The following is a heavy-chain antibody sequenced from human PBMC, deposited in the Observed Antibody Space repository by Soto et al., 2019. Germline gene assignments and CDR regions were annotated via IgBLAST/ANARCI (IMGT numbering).Heavy chain of an antibody. D-gene: IGHD2-21*02. V-gene: IGHV3-23*01. J-gene: IGHJ4*02. CDR1: GFTFHSYT. CDR3: AKDRCSGGHCYSQLFDY. CDR2: IVGSGDSI. Sequence: GGSLRLSCAASGFTFHSYTMSWVRQAPGKGLEWVSAIVGSGDSIYYADSVKGRFTISRDNSKNTLFLQMNSLRAEDTAVYYCAKDRCSGGHCYSQLFDYWGQGT.